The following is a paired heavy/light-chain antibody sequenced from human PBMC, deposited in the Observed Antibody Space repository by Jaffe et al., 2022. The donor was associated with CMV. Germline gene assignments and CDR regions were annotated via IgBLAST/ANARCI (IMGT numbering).Heavy chain of an antibody. J-gene: IGHJ5*01. Sequence: QVHLVQSGAEVKKPGASVTVSCKVSGTTLTRSSMHWVRQVPGKGLEWVGGFEPEDDETVYAPNFKGRVTMTEDTSTDTAYMEMRRLISEDTAMYYCAIRLLGQWFDSWGQGTLVIVSS. D-gene: IGHD5-18*01. CDR1: GTTLTRSS. V-gene: IGHV1-24*01. CDR3: AIRLLGQWFDS. CDR2: FEPEDDET.
Light chain of an antibody. J-gene: IGLJ1*01. Sequence: SYELTQPPSVSVALGQTARVSCGGKNIGGRNVHWYQQKPGQAPVLVIYRDDNRPSGIPGRFSGSDSGNTAILTISRAQAEDEAVYYCQVWESSNYVFGPGTTVTVL. V-gene: IGLV3-9*01. CDR1: NIGGRN. CDR3: QVWESSNYV. CDR2: RDD.